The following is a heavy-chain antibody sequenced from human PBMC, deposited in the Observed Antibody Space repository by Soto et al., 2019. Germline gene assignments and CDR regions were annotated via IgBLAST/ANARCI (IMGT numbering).Heavy chain of an antibody. CDR1: GGSFSGYY. Sequence: PSETLSLTCTVYGGSFSGYYCSWIRQPPGKGLEWIGEINHSGSTSYNPSLKSRVTISVDTSKNQLSLKLSSVTAADTAVYYCARGYAAPCAADWGQGTLVTVYS. D-gene: IGHD2-15*01. J-gene: IGHJ4*02. V-gene: IGHV4-34*01. CDR2: INHSGST. CDR3: ARGYAAPCAAD.